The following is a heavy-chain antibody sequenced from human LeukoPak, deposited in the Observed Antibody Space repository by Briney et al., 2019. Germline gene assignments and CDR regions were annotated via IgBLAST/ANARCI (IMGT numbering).Heavy chain of an antibody. J-gene: IGHJ4*02. CDR1: GGSISSSNW. V-gene: IGHV4-4*02. CDR3: AREDGEYGDYVGYFDY. D-gene: IGHD4-17*01. Sequence: SGTLSLTCAVSGGSISSSNWWSWVRQPPGKGLEWIGEIYHSGSTNYNPSLKSRVTISVDKSKNQFSLKLSSVTAADTAVYYCAREDGEYGDYVGYFDYWGQGTLVTVSS. CDR2: IYHSGST.